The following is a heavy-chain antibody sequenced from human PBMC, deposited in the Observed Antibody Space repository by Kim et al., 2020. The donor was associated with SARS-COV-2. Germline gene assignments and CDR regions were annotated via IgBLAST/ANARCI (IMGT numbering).Heavy chain of an antibody. CDR2: ISGSGGST. Sequence: GSLRLSCAASGFTFSSYAMSWVRQAPGKGLEWVSAISGSGGSTYYADSVKGRFTISRDNSKNTLYLQMNSLRAEDTAVYYCAKRSRGVLAGPKHPDAFDIWGQGTMVTVSS. J-gene: IGHJ3*02. D-gene: IGHD3-9*01. CDR1: GFTFSSYA. V-gene: IGHV3-23*01. CDR3: AKRSRGVLAGPKHPDAFDI.